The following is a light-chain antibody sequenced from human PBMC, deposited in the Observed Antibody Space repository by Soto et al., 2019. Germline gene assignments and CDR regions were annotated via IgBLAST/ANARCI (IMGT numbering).Light chain of an antibody. CDR3: SSRATNAGGDNWV. CDR2: EVS. Sequence: QSALTQPPSASGSPGQSVTSSCTGTSSDVGGYNFVSWYQQHPGKSPKLMIYEVSKRPSGVPDRFSGSKSGNTASLTVSGLQAEDEADYYCSSRATNAGGDNWVFGGGTKVTVL. V-gene: IGLV2-8*01. CDR1: SSDVGGYNF. J-gene: IGLJ3*02.